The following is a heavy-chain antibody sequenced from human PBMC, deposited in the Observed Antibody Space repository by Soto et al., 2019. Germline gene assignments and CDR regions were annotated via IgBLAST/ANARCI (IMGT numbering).Heavy chain of an antibody. CDR2: MNQDGSEK. D-gene: IGHD4-17*01. CDR3: AREKCYGDSFDY. V-gene: IGHV3-7*01. J-gene: IGHJ4*02. CDR1: GFTFRSYW. Sequence: PGGSLRLSCAASGFTFRSYWMSWLRQAPGKGLEWVANMNQDGSEKYFVGSVKGRFTISRDNAKSSLYLQMNSLRAEDTAVYYCAREKCYGDSFDYWGQGTLVTVSS.